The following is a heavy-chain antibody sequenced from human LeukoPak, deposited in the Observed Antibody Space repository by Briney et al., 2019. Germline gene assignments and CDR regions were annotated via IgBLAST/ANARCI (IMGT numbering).Heavy chain of an antibody. V-gene: IGHV4-34*01. J-gene: IGHJ6*02. CDR3: ARWRGMGYSYGYYYYGMDV. CDR1: GGSFSGYY. CDR2: INHSGST. Sequence: SETLSLTCAVYGGSFSGYYWSWIRQPPGRGLEWIGEINHSGSTNYNPSLKSRVTISVDTSKKQISLNLSSVTAADTAVYYCARWRGMGYSYGYYYYGMDVWSQGNLVTVSS. D-gene: IGHD5-18*01.